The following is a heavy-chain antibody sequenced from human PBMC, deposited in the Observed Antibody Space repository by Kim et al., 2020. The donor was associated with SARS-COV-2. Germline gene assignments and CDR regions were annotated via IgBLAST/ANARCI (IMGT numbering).Heavy chain of an antibody. V-gene: IGHV3-33*01. J-gene: IGHJ4*02. CDR3: ARATRSYSSGYSY. CDR2: IWYDGSNK. CDR1: GFTFSSYG. Sequence: GGSLRLSCAASGFTFSSYGMHWVRQAPGKGLEWVAVIWYDGSNKYYADSVKGRFTISRDNSKNTLYLQMNSLRAEDTAVYYCARATRSYSSGYSYWGQGTLVTVSS. D-gene: IGHD3-22*01.